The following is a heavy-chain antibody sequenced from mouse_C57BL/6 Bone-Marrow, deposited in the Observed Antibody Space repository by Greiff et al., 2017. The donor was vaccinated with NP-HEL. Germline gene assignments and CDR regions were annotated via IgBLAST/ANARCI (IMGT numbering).Heavy chain of an antibody. Sequence: EVQLVESGGGLVKPGGSLKLSCAASGFTFSSYTMSWVRQTPEQRLEWVATISGGGGNTYYPDSVKGRFTFSRDNSTHTLYLHTISLRSEDTALYYCARRELGRYFYYWCQGTTLTVSA. V-gene: IGHV5-9*01. J-gene: IGHJ2*01. CDR2: ISGGGGNT. D-gene: IGHD4-1*01. CDR1: GFTFSSYT. CDR3: ARRELGRYFYY.